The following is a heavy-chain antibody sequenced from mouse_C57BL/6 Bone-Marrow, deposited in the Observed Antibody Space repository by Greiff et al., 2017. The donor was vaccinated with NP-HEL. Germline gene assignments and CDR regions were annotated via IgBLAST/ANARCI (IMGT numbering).Heavy chain of an antibody. Sequence: QVQLQQSGPELVKPGASVKISCKASGYAFSSSWMNWVKQRPGKGLEWIGRIYPGDGDTNYNGKFKGKATLTADKSSSTAYMQLSSLTSEDSAVYFCAYYDYDVLFDYWGQGTTLTVSS. CDR3: AYYDYDVLFDY. CDR2: IYPGDGDT. D-gene: IGHD2-4*01. J-gene: IGHJ2*01. V-gene: IGHV1-82*01. CDR1: GYAFSSSW.